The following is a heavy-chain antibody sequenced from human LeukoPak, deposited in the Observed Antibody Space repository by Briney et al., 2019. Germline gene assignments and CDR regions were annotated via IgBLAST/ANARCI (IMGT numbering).Heavy chain of an antibody. CDR3: ARYVVVSAYFDY. CDR2: IYYSGST. J-gene: IGHJ4*02. D-gene: IGHD2-21*02. CDR1: SGSISSYY. V-gene: IGHV4-59*01. Sequence: SETLSLTCTVSSGSISSYYWSWIRQPPGKGLEWIGYIYYSGSTNYNPSLKSRVTISVDTSKNQFSLKLSSVTAADTAVYYCARYVVVSAYFDYWGQGTLVTVSS.